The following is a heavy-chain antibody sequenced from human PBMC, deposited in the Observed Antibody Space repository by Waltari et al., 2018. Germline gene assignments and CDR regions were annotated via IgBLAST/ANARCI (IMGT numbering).Heavy chain of an antibody. CDR1: GFTICSAC. CDR3: ARVSDRGYSYGQTPLDY. J-gene: IGHJ4*02. V-gene: IGHV3-53*01. D-gene: IGHD5-18*01. CDR2: IVSGSSK. Sequence: EVLVVGSGGGWLQRGASVRLSYTPSGFTICSACTGSISKRKGVEWVSVIVSGSSKSYADSVKGRITISRDNSKNTLYLQMHSLKAEDTAVYYCARVSDRGYSYGQTPLDYWGQGTLVTVSS.